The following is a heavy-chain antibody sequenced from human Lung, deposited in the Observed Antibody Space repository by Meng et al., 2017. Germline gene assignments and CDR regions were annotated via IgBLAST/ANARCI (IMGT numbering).Heavy chain of an antibody. Sequence: ASVKVSCKASGYTFTSYYMHWVRQAHGQGLEWMGIINPSGGSTSYAQKFQGRVTMTRDTSTRTVYMELSSLRSEDTAVYYCARDLAAVAGFDYWGQGTLVTVPS. J-gene: IGHJ4*02. CDR1: GYTFTSYY. CDR2: INPSGGST. CDR3: ARDLAAVAGFDY. D-gene: IGHD6-19*01. V-gene: IGHV1-46*01.